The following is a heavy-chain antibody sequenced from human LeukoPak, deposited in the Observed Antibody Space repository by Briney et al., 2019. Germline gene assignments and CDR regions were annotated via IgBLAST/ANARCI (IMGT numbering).Heavy chain of an antibody. CDR1: GYTFTGYY. J-gene: IGHJ4*02. D-gene: IGHD1-7*01. CDR3: ARDLRTYNWNYVLY. V-gene: IGHV1-2*02. Sequence: GASVKVSCTASGYTFTGYYMHWVRQAPGQGLEWMGWINPNSGGTNYAQKFQGRVTMTRDTSISTAYMELSRLRSDDTAVYYCARDLRTYNWNYVLYWGQGTLVTVSS. CDR2: INPNSGGT.